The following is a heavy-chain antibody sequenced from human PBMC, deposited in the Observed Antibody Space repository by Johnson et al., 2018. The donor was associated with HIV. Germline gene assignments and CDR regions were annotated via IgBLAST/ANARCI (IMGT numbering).Heavy chain of an antibody. CDR1: GFTFDDYG. CDR2: INWNGGST. CDR3: TTDPPPYYYDSSGPDAFDI. V-gene: IGHV3-20*04. J-gene: IGHJ3*02. Sequence: EKLVESGGGVVRPGGSLRLSCAASGFTFDDYGMSWVRQAPGKGLEWVSGINWNGGSTGYADSVKGRFTISRDNAKNSLYLQMNSLKTEDTAVYYCTTDPPPYYYDSSGPDAFDIWGQGTKVTVSS. D-gene: IGHD3-22*01.